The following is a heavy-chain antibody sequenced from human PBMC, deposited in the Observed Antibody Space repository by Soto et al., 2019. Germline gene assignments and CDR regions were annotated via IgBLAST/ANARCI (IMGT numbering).Heavy chain of an antibody. D-gene: IGHD2-15*01. CDR1: GYSFTTYG. CDR3: AREGSRPYYYYGMDG. Sequence: QVQLVQSGAEVKKPGASVKVSCKASGYSFTTYGISWVRQAPGQGLEWMGWISTYNGDTDYAQSLQGRVIMTTDTPTTTAYMELRSLRSDDTAVYYCAREGSRPYYYYGMDGWGQGTTVTVSS. V-gene: IGHV1-18*01. CDR2: ISTYNGDT. J-gene: IGHJ6*02.